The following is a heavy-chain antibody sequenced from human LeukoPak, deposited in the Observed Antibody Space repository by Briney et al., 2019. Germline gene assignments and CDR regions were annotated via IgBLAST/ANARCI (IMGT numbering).Heavy chain of an antibody. J-gene: IGHJ5*02. CDR2: IYYSGST. V-gene: IGHV4-59*12. CDR3: ARDSMRIQTGTTP. D-gene: IGHD1-1*01. CDR1: GGSISSYY. Sequence: SETLSLTCTVSGGSISSYYWSWIRQPPGKGLEWIGYIYYSGSTNYNPSLKSRVTISVDTSNNQFSLKLSSVTAADTAVYYCARDSMRIQTGTTPWGQGTLVTVSS.